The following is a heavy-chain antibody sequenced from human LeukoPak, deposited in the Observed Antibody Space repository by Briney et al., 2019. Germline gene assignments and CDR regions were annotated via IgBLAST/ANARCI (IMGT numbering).Heavy chain of an antibody. J-gene: IGHJ5*02. CDR2: IYHSGST. D-gene: IGHD6-13*01. CDR1: GGSISSSNW. CDR3: ARADSSSLNWFDP. Sequence: SGTLSLTCAVSGGSISSSNWWSWVRQPPGKGLEWIEEIYHSGSTNYNPSPKSRVTISVDKSKNQFSLKLSSVTAADTAVYYCARADSSSLNWFDPWGQGTLVTVSS. V-gene: IGHV4-4*02.